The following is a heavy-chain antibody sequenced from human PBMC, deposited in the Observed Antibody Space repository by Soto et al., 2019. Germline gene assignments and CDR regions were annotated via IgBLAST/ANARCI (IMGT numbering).Heavy chain of an antibody. V-gene: IGHV3-33*01. CDR2: IWYDGTTK. J-gene: IGHJ5*01. CDR1: GFNFRSYA. D-gene: IGHD2-2*01. CDR3: ARDPYCSSTRCRNWFDS. Sequence: QVQLVESGGGVVQPGKSLTLACATSGFNFRSYAVHWVRQAPGKGLEWVAVIWYDGTTKYYGESVKGRFSSSRDNSNNTVYLRMNCLRGEDTAVYYCARDPYCSSTRCRNWFDSWGQGTLVSVST.